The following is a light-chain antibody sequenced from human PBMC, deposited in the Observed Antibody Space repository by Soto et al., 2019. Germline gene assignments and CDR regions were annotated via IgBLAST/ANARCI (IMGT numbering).Light chain of an antibody. V-gene: IGKV1-5*03. Sequence: DIQMTQSPSTLSGSVGDRVTITCRASQTISSWLAWYQQKPGKAPKLLIYKASTLKSGVLSRFSGSGSGTEFTLTISRLQPDDFATYYCQHYNSYSEAFGQGTKVELK. CDR1: QTISSW. CDR2: KAS. J-gene: IGKJ1*01. CDR3: QHYNSYSEA.